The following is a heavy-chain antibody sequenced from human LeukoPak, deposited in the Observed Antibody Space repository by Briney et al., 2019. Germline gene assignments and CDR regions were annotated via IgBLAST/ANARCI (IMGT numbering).Heavy chain of an antibody. V-gene: IGHV4-38-2*02. CDR1: GYSISSGYY. CDR3: ARLTYYYGSGRPPLNAFDI. CDR2: IYHSGRT. D-gene: IGHD3-10*01. Sequence: SETLSLTCTVSGYSISSGYYWGWIRQPPGKGLEWIGSIYHSGRTFYNPSLKSRVTISVDTSKNQFSLKLSSVTAADTAVYYCARLTYYYGSGRPPLNAFDIWGQGTMVTVSS. J-gene: IGHJ3*02.